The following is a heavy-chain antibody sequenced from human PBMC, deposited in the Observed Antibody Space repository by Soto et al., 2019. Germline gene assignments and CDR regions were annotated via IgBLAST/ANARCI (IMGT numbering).Heavy chain of an antibody. V-gene: IGHV4-59*08. CDR2: IYYSGST. CDR1: GGSISSYY. Sequence: PSETLSLTCTVSGGSISSYYWSWIRQPPGKGLEWIGYIYYSGSTNYNPSLKSRVTISVDTSKNQFSLKLSSVTAADTAVYYCARQTTTVTLYYYYYMEVWGKGTTVTVSS. D-gene: IGHD4-4*01. J-gene: IGHJ6*03. CDR3: ARQTTTVTLYYYYYMEV.